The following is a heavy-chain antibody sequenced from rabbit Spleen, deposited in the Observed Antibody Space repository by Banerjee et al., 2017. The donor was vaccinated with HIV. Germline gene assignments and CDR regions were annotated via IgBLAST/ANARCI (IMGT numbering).Heavy chain of an antibody. J-gene: IGHJ3*01. CDR1: GFSFSGNTW. D-gene: IGHD4-1*01. Sequence: QSLEESGGGLVKPGGTLTLTCTVSGFSFSGNTWMSWVRQAPGKGLEWIGCINSDSDSGRTVYASWAKGRVTISKTSSTTVTLQMTSLTVADTATYFCAREVVAGVVDYYRFWGQGTLVTVS. CDR3: AREVVAGVVDYYRF. V-gene: IGHV1S40*01. CDR2: INSDSDSGRT.